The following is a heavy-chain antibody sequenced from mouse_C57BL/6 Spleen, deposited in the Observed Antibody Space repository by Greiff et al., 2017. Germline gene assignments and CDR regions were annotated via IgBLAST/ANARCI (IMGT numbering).Heavy chain of an antibody. V-gene: IGHV1-55*01. CDR3: ARGFYGSSPYYFDY. D-gene: IGHD1-1*01. J-gene: IGHJ2*01. CDR1: GYTFTSYW. Sequence: QVQLQQPGAELVKPGASVKMSCKASGYTFTSYWITWVKQRPGQGLEWIGDIYPGSGSTNYNEKFKSKATLTVDTSSSTAYMQLSSLTSEYSAVYDCARGFYGSSPYYFDYWGQGTTLTVSS. CDR2: IYPGSGST.